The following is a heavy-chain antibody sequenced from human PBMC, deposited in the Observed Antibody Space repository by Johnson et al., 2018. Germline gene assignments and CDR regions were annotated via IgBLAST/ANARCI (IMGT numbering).Heavy chain of an antibody. J-gene: IGHJ1*01. D-gene: IGHD3-22*01. CDR1: GFTFSSYG. CDR3: ARDGGYYYDSSGYYLAEYFQH. V-gene: IGHV3-33*01. CDR2: IWYAGSKK. Sequence: VQLLESGGGVVQPGRSLRLSCAASGFTFSSYGMHWVRQAPGKGLEWVAVIWYAGSKKYYQASVTGRFTISRDNSKNTMYLQMNSLRAEDKAVYYCARDGGYYYDSSGYYLAEYFQHWGQGTLVTVSS.